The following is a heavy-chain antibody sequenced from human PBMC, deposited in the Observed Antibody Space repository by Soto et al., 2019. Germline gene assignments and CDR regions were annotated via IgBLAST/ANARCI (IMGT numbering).Heavy chain of an antibody. J-gene: IGHJ4*02. D-gene: IGHD3-3*01. CDR1: GGSVTDSNYY. CDR2: IYYSGNT. CDR3: ARRVDFWSGYYDF. V-gene: IGHV4-39*01. Sequence: SETLSLTCSVAGGSVTDSNYYGAWVRQPPGKGLESIGSIYYSGNTYYNPSLKSRVTISVDTSKNQFSLKLTSVSAADTAMYYCARRVDFWSGYYDFWGQGHLVTVSS.